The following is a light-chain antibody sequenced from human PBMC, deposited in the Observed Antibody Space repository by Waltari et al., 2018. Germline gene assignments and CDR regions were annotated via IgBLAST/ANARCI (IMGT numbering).Light chain of an antibody. V-gene: IGKV3-20*01. CDR3: QHYVRLPAT. CDR1: QSVSRA. CDR2: GAS. Sequence: EIVLTQSPGSLSSSPGERVTLSCRASQSVSRALAWYQQKPGQAPRLLIFGASNRATGIPDRFRGSGSETDFSLTISRLEPEDFAVYYCQHYVRLPATFGRGTKVEIK. J-gene: IGKJ1*01.